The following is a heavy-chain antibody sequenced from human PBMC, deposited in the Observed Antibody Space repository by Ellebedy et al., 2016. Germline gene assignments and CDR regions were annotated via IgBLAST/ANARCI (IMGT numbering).Heavy chain of an antibody. Sequence: GESLKISCTASGFTFNDYGLHWVRQAPGKGLEWVAVIWYDGSKEYYADSVKGRFTISRDNSKNTLFLQMNSLKAEDTAVYYCAREYGAYDQWGWFHPWGQGTLVTVS. D-gene: IGHD5-12*01. CDR1: GFTFNDYG. J-gene: IGHJ5*02. V-gene: IGHV3-33*01. CDR3: AREYGAYDQWGWFHP. CDR2: IWYDGSKE.